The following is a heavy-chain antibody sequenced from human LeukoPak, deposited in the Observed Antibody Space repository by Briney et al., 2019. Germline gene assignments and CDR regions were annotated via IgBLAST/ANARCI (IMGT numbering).Heavy chain of an antibody. CDR2: ISDDGGRQ. Sequence: GGSLRLSCAATGFTFSNYAIHWGRQAPGKGLEWVAFISDDGGRQHYADSVKGRFTISRDNSKNTLNLQMNSLRAEDTAVYYCVKDRTGTYTLDYWGQGTLVTVSS. V-gene: IGHV3-30-3*01. CDR3: VKDRTGTYTLDY. J-gene: IGHJ4*02. CDR1: GFTFSNYA. D-gene: IGHD3-10*01.